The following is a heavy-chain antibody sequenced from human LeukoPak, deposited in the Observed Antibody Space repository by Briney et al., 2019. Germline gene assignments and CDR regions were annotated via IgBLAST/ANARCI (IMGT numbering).Heavy chain of an antibody. J-gene: IGHJ4*02. V-gene: IGHV1-69*04. CDR2: IIPILGIA. Sequence: GASVKVSCKASGGTFSSYAIGWVRQAPGQGLEWMGRIIPILGIANYAQKFQGRVTITADKSTSTAYMELSSLRSEDTAVYYCAREDYSYATNGAFTQIDYWGQGTLVTVSS. CDR3: AREDYSYATNGAFTQIDY. CDR1: GGTFSSYA. D-gene: IGHD5-18*01.